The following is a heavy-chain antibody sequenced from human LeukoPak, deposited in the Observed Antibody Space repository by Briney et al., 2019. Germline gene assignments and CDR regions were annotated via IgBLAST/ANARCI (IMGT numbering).Heavy chain of an antibody. J-gene: IGHJ3*02. CDR3: ARDSEYSSSFAFDI. D-gene: IGHD6-13*01. CDR2: ISGSGGST. V-gene: IGHV3-23*01. CDR1: GFTFSSYA. Sequence: PGGSLRLSCAASGFTFSSYAMSWVRQAPGKGLEWVSAISGSGGSTYYADSVKGRFTISRDNAKNSLYLQMNSLRAEDTAVYYCARDSEYSSSFAFDIWGQGTMVTVSS.